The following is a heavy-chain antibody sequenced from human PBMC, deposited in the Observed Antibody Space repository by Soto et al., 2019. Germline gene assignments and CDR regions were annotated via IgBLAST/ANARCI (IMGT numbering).Heavy chain of an antibody. CDR3: ARHLVVVTPWYFDY. CDR2: TYYSGST. Sequence: SETLSLTCTVSGGSISSYYWSWIRQPPGKGLEWIGYTYYSGSTNYNPSLKSRVTISVDTSKNQFSLKLSSVTAADTAVYYCARHLVVVTPWYFDYWGQGTLVTVSS. J-gene: IGHJ4*02. CDR1: GGSISSYY. D-gene: IGHD3-22*01. V-gene: IGHV4-59*08.